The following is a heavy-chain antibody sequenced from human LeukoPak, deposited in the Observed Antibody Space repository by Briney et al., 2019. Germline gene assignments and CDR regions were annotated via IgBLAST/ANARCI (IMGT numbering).Heavy chain of an antibody. CDR1: GYTFTGYY. J-gene: IGHJ3*02. D-gene: IGHD3-22*01. CDR3: ARERSSGYNDAFDI. V-gene: IGHV1-2*02. CDR2: NNPNSGGT. Sequence: GASVKVSCKASGYTFTGYYMHWVRQAPGQGLEWMGWNNPNSGGTNYAQKFQGRVTMTRDTSISTAYMELSRLRSDDTAVYYCARERSSGYNDAFDIWGQGTMVTVSS.